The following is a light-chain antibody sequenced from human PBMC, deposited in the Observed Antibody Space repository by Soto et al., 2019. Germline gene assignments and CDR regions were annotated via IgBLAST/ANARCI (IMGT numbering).Light chain of an antibody. V-gene: IGLV1-51*01. J-gene: IGLJ1*01. CDR3: GSWDSSLSAYV. CDR1: SSNIGGNS. Sequence: QSVLTLPPSVSGAPGQKVTVSCSGSSSNIGGNSVSWYQQLPGTAPKLLIYDDNKRPSGIPDRFSGSKSGTSATLGITGFQTGDEADYYCGSWDSSLSAYVFGTGTKVTVL. CDR2: DDN.